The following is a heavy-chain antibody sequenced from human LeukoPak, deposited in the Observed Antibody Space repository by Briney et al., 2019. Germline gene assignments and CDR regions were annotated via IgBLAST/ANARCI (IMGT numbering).Heavy chain of an antibody. CDR2: IYPSDLVN. Sequence: PGESLKISCEGSGYSFTTIDIAWVAQVPGKGLECRGIIYPSDLVNTYNPSFKAHATIPVDTSIRTGYLQWTSLQPTDTPRIYCARVGQLVRFWDISGGFDMCSQG. CDR1: GYSFTTID. D-gene: IGHD3-10*01. V-gene: IGHV5-51*01. CDR3: ARVGQLVRFWDISGGFDM. J-gene: IGHJ3*02.